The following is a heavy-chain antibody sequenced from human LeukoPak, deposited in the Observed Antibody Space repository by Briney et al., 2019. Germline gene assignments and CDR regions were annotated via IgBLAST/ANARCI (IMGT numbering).Heavy chain of an antibody. J-gene: IGHJ4*02. CDR2: ISGSGGST. D-gene: IGHD6-13*01. V-gene: IGHV3-23*01. Sequence: GGSLRLSCAASGFTFSSYAMSWVRQAPGKGLEWVSAISGSGGSTYYADSVKGRFTISRDNSKNTLYLQMNSLRAEDTAVYYCAEGEERQQLVTPFDYWGQGTLVTVSP. CDR3: AEGEERQQLVTPFDY. CDR1: GFTFSSYA.